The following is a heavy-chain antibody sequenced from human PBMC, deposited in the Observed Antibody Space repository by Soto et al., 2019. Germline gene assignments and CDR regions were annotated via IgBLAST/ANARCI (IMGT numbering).Heavy chain of an antibody. Sequence: EVQVVESGGGLIQPGGSLRLSCEVSGFSVTANYMSWVRQAPGKGLEWVSVIYSGGSTYYIDSVKGRFSISRDISKNTLYLQMNSLRAEDTAVYYCRGYGYWGQGTLVTVSS. V-gene: IGHV3-53*01. CDR2: IYSGGST. D-gene: IGHD5-12*01. J-gene: IGHJ4*02. CDR1: GFSVTANY. CDR3: RGYGY.